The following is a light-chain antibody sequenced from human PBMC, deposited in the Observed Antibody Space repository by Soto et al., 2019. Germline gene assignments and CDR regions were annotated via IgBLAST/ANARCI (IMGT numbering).Light chain of an antibody. CDR3: QSYDSGLIGLI. V-gene: IGLV1-40*01. Sequence: QSALTQPPSVSGTPGQRITISCTGTSSNLGAGYDVHWYQHLPGTAPKVVIFGDNHRPSGVPDRFSGSKSAASASLAITGLQAEDEGNYYCQSYDSGLIGLIFGTGTKVTVL. J-gene: IGLJ1*01. CDR2: GDN. CDR1: SSNLGAGYD.